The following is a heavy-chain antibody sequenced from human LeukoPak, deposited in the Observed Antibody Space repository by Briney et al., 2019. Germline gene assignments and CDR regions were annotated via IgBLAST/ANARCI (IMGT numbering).Heavy chain of an antibody. CDR2: ISRTGSYI. V-gene: IGHV3-21*01. CDR3: ARVLETDCRGGSCYSGLDY. CDR1: GFTFSSYN. Sequence: GGSLRLSCAASGFTFSSYNMNWVRQAPGRGLEWVSSISRTGSYIYYADSVKGRFTISRDNAQNSLYLQMNSLRVEDTALYYCARVLETDCRGGSCYSGLDYWGQGTLDTVFS. J-gene: IGHJ4*02. D-gene: IGHD2-15*01.